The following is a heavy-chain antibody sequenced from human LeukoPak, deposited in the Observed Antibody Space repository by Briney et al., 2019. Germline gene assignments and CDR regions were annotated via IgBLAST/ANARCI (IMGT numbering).Heavy chain of an antibody. Sequence: SETLSLTCAVYGGSFSGYYWSWIRQPPGKGLEWIGEINHSGSTNYNPSLKSRVTISVDTSKNQFSLKLSSVTAADTAVYYCARGVRRCSSCAYYYYYYMDVWGKGTTVTVSS. CDR3: ARGVRRCSSCAYYYYYYMDV. V-gene: IGHV4-34*01. CDR2: INHSGST. D-gene: IGHD6-13*01. J-gene: IGHJ6*03. CDR1: GGSFSGYY.